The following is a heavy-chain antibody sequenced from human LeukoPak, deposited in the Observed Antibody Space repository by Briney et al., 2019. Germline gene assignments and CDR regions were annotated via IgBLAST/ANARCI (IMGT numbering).Heavy chain of an antibody. Sequence: PSETLSLTCTVSGGSISSSSYYWSWIRQPPGKGLEWIGYIYYSGSTNYNPSLKSRVTISVDTSKNQFSLKLSSVTAADTAVYYCARERLGHDAFDIWGQGTMVTVSS. V-gene: IGHV4-61*01. J-gene: IGHJ3*02. CDR1: GGSISSSSYY. CDR3: ARERLGHDAFDI. CDR2: IYYSGST.